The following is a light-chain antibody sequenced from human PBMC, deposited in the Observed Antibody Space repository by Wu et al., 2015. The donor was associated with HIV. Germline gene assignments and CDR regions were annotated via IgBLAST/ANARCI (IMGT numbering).Light chain of an antibody. CDR2: GAS. Sequence: LAPRGRTSLSSRASQSVSSNLAWYQQKPGQAPRLLFYGASSRATGIPDRFSGSGSGTDFTLTISRLEPEDFAVYYCQQYGTSPWTFGQGTKVEIK. V-gene: IGKV3-20*01. CDR1: QSVSSN. J-gene: IGKJ1*01. CDR3: QQYGTSPWT.